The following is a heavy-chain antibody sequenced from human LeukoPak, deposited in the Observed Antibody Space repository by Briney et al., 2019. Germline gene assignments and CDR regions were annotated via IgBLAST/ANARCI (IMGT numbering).Heavy chain of an antibody. CDR2: ISYDGSNK. CDR3: AKGDYFDY. Sequence: GGSLRLSCAASGFTFSSYGMHWVRQAPGKGLEWVAVISYDGSNKYYADSVKGRFTISRDNSKNTLYLQMNSLRAEYTAGYYCAKGDYFDYWGQGTLVTVSS. J-gene: IGHJ4*02. CDR1: GFTFSSYG. V-gene: IGHV3-30*18.